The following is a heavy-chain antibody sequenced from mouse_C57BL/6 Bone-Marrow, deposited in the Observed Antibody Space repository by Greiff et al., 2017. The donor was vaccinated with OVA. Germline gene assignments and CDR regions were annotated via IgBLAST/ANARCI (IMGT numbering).Heavy chain of an antibody. CDR1: GYTFTSYW. CDR3: ARGDYPYWYFDV. D-gene: IGHD1-1*02. Sequence: VQLQQPGAELVRPGSSVKLSCKASGYTFTSYWMDWVKQRPGQGLEWIGNIYPSDSETHYNQKFKDKATLTVDKSSSTAYMQLSSLTSEDSAVYYCARGDYPYWYFDVWGTGTTVTVSS. J-gene: IGHJ1*03. CDR2: IYPSDSET. V-gene: IGHV1-61*01.